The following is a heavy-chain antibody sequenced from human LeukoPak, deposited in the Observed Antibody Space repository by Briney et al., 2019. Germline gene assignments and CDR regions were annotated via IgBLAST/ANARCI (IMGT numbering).Heavy chain of an antibody. Sequence: PSETLSLTCAVYGGSFSGYYWSWIRQPPGKGLEWIGEINHSGSTNYNPSLKSPLTLSVDPSTNQFSLKLSSVTAADTAVYYCARHFLTVDAVAGDYFDYWGQGTLVTVSP. CDR3: ARHFLTVDAVAGDYFDY. CDR2: INHSGST. J-gene: IGHJ4*02. D-gene: IGHD6-19*01. CDR1: GGSFSGYY. V-gene: IGHV4-34*01.